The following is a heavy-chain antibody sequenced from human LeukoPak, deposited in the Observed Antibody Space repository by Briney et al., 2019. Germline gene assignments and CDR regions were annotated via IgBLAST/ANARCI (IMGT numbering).Heavy chain of an antibody. J-gene: IGHJ4*02. V-gene: IGHV4-59*01. D-gene: IGHD5-18*01. CDR2: IYYSGST. CDR1: GGSISSYY. CDR3: ARATLYGYGLDYFDY. Sequence: SETLSLTCTVSGGSISSYYWSWIRQPPGKGLEWIGYIYYSGSTNYNPSLKSRVTISVDTSKNQFSLKLSSVTAADTAVYYCARATLYGYGLDYFDYWGQGTLVTVSS.